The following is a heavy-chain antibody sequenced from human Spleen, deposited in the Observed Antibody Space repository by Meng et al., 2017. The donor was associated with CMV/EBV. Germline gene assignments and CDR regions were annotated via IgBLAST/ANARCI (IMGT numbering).Heavy chain of an antibody. Sequence: TVSGASSSGDYYWWGWIRQPPGKGLEWIGSGYYNGNTFYNPSLKSRVTISVQTSQKQFSLRLMSVTAADTAMYYCARHDHSSDWFFDYWGQGTLVTVSS. CDR2: GYYNGNT. CDR3: ARHDHSSDWFFDY. CDR1: GASSSGDYYW. J-gene: IGHJ4*02. D-gene: IGHD6-13*01. V-gene: IGHV4-39*01.